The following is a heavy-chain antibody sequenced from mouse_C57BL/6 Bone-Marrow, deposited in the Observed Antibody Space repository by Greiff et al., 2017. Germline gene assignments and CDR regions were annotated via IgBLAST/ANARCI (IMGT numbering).Heavy chain of an antibody. D-gene: IGHD2-2*01. Sequence: VQLQESGPELVKPGASVKISCKASGYSFTSYYIHWVKQRPGQGLEWIGWIYPGSGNTTYNEKFKGKATLTADTSSSPAYMQLSSLTSEDSAVYYCAYGYNGDWGQGTTLTVSS. V-gene: IGHV1-66*01. CDR3: AYGYNGD. CDR2: IYPGSGNT. CDR1: GYSFTSYY. J-gene: IGHJ2*01.